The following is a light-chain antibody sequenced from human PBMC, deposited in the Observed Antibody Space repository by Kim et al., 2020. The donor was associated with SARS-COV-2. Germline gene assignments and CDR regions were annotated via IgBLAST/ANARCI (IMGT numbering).Light chain of an antibody. CDR3: SSYAGSNVV. V-gene: IGLV2-8*01. Sequence: PGPSVTISCTGTSSDVGGNNYVSWYQHHPGKAPKLMIYEVSERPSGVPDRFSGSKSGNTASLTVSGLQTEDEADYYCSSYAGSNVVFGGGTKLTVL. CDR2: EVS. J-gene: IGLJ2*01. CDR1: SSDVGGNNY.